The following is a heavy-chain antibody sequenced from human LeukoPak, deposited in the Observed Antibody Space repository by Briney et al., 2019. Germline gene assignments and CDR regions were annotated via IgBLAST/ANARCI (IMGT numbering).Heavy chain of an antibody. Sequence: ASAKVSCKASGYTFTSYNTNWVCRATGQGLEWMGWMNPNSGNTGYTQKFKGGVTMNRTSSISTAYWKLSSLRSEDTAVYYCARGADYDILTGYLYYYYMDVWGKGTTVTVSS. V-gene: IGHV1-8*01. J-gene: IGHJ6*03. D-gene: IGHD3-9*01. CDR2: MNPNSGNT. CDR3: ARGADYDILTGYLYYYYMDV. CDR1: GYTFTSYN.